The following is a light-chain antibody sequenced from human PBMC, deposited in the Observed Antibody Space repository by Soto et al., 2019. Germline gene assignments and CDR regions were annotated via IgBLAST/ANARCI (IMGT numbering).Light chain of an antibody. J-gene: IGKJ5*01. Sequence: EVVMTQSPATLSVSPGERSTLSCRSSQSVSNSLAWYQQKPGQVPRLLIYGASNRATGIPARFSGSGSETDFTLTISSLEPEDFAVYYCQQRSNWPPITFGQGTRLEIK. V-gene: IGKV3-11*01. CDR3: QQRSNWPPIT. CDR1: QSVSNS. CDR2: GAS.